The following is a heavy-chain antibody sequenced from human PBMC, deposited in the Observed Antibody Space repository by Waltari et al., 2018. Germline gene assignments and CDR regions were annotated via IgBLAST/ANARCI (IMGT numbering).Heavy chain of an antibody. CDR3: GKDQYGSGSYYGWFDP. CDR1: GSTFDDYA. Sequence: EVQLVESGGGLVQPGRSLRLSCAASGSTFDDYAMHWVRQAPGKGLEWVSGISWNSASIGYADSVKGRFTISRDNAKNSLYLQMNSLRAEDTALYYCGKDQYGSGSYYGWFDPWGQGTLVTVSS. CDR2: ISWNSASI. J-gene: IGHJ5*02. D-gene: IGHD3-10*01. V-gene: IGHV3-9*01.